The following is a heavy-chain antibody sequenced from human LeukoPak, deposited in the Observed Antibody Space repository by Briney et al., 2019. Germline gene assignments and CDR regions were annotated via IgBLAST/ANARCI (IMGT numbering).Heavy chain of an antibody. J-gene: IGHJ4*02. CDR3: ARGRNCGGDCYEG. D-gene: IGHD2-21*02. CDR2: INPNSGGT. V-gene: IGHV1-2*06. CDR1: GGTFSSYT. Sequence: ASVKVSCKASGGTFSSYTISWVRQAPGQGLEWMGRINPNSGGTNYAQKFQGRVTMTRDTSISTAYMELSRLRSDDTAVYYCARGRNCGGDCYEGWGQGTLVTVSS.